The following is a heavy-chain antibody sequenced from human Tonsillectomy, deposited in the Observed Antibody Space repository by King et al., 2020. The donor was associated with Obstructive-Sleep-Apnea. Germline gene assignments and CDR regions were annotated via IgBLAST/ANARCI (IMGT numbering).Heavy chain of an antibody. Sequence: LQLQESGPGLVKPSETLSLTCTVSGGSISSSNYYWGWIRQPPGKGLEWIGNIDYSGNTDYNPSLKSRLTISVDTSKNQFSLRLSSVTAADTAIYYCARGYWGAPGTHGGIDYRGLGTLVTVPS. CDR2: IDYSGNT. CDR1: GGSISSSNYY. J-gene: IGHJ4*02. V-gene: IGHV4-39*07. CDR3: ARGYWGAPGTHGGIDY. D-gene: IGHD3-16*01.